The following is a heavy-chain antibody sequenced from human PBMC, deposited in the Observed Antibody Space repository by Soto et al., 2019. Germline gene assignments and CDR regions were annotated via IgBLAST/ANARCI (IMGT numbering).Heavy chain of an antibody. J-gene: IGHJ4*02. D-gene: IGHD4-17*01. CDR1: GYTFTSYG. V-gene: IGHV1-18*01. Sequence: ASVKVSCKASGYTFTSYGISWVRQAPGQGLEWMGWISAYNGNTNYAQKLQGRVTMTTDTSTSTAYMELRSLRSDDTAVYYCARAEGVRTTVTTIFDYWGQGTLVTVSS. CDR3: ARAEGVRTTVTTIFDY. CDR2: ISAYNGNT.